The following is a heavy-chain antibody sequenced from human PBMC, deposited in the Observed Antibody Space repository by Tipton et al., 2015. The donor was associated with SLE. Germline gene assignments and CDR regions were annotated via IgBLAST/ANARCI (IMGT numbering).Heavy chain of an antibody. CDR1: GFTVSSNY. V-gene: IGHV3-53*05. CDR3: ARVRVGATYDAFDI. D-gene: IGHD1-26*01. J-gene: IGHJ3*02. CDR2: IYSGGST. Sequence: SLRLSCAASGFTVSSNYMSWVRQAPGKGLEWVSVIYSGGSTYYADSVKGRFTISRDNSKNTLYLKMNSLRAEDTAVYYCARVRVGATYDAFDIWGQGTMVTVSS.